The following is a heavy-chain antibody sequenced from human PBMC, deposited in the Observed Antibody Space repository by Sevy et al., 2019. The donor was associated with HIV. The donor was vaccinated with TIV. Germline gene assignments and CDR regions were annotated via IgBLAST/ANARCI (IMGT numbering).Heavy chain of an antibody. CDR3: ARTMTRVTTGLGGFDN. Sequence: AGSLRLSCAASGFTVSSYYMSWVLQAPGKALEWVSVIYSGGSTYYADSVKGRFTISRDNSNNTLYLQMNSLRAEDTAVYYCARTMTRVTTGLGGFDNWGQGTLVTVSS. CDR2: IYSGGST. V-gene: IGHV3-53*01. D-gene: IGHD4-17*01. CDR1: GFTVSSYY. J-gene: IGHJ4*02.